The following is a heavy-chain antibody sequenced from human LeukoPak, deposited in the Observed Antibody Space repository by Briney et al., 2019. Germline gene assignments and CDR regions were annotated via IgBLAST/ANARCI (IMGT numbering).Heavy chain of an antibody. J-gene: IGHJ6*02. CDR1: GGTFSSYA. V-gene: IGHV1-69*04. CDR2: VIPILGIA. D-gene: IGHD6-13*01. Sequence: SVKVSCKASGGTFSSYAISWVRQAPGQGLEWMGRVIPILGIANYAQKFQGRVTITADKSTSTAYMELSSLRSEDTAVYYCASPKGSSSWYRSPYYYYGMDVWGQGTTVTVSS. CDR3: ASPKGSSSWYRSPYYYYGMDV.